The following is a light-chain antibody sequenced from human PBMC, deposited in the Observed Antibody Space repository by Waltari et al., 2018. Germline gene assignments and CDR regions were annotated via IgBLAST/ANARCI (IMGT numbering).Light chain of an antibody. V-gene: IGLV4-69*01. CDR2: VNSDGRN. J-gene: IGLJ3*02. CDR3: QTWGTGTWV. CDR1: SGLHTNA. Sequence: QPALPQPPSASASLGASVKLTCTLSSGLHTNAIAWPPQQQEKGPRFLMKVNSDGRNSKGDGIPDRFSGSSSGTEWYLIISSLQAEDEADYYCQTWGTGTWVFGGGTRLTVL.